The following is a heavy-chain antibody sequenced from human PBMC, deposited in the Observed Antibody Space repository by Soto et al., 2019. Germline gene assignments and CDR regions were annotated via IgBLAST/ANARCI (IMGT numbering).Heavy chain of an antibody. V-gene: IGHV1-69*06. CDR3: ARSVDTAMSNDY. CDR1: GGTFSSYA. J-gene: IGHJ4*02. CDR2: IIPIFGTA. D-gene: IGHD5-18*01. Sequence: ASVKVSCKASGGTFSSYAISRVRQAPGQGLEWMGGIIPIFGTANYAQKFQGRVTITADKSTSTAYMELSSLRSEDTAVYYCARSVDTAMSNDYWGQGTLVTVS.